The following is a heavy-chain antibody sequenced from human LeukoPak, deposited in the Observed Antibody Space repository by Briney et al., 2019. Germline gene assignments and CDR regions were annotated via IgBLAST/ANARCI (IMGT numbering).Heavy chain of an antibody. CDR3: AKVPYRITYYYFDY. CDR1: GFTFSSYA. Sequence: PGASLRLSRAASGFTFSSYAMSWVRQAPGKGLEWVSAISGSGGSTYYADSVKGRFTISRDNSKNTLYLQMNSLRAEDTAVYYCAKVPYRITYYYFDYWGQGTLVTVSS. J-gene: IGHJ4*02. CDR2: ISGSGGST. D-gene: IGHD3-10*01. V-gene: IGHV3-23*01.